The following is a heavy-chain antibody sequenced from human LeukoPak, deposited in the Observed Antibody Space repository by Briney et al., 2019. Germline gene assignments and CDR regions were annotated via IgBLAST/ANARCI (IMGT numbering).Heavy chain of an antibody. CDR3: ARRDGYIIGFFDY. Sequence: SETLSLTCTVAGGSISSSSHYWGWIRQPPGKGLEWIGSIYYSGSTYYNPSLKSRVTISVDTSKIQFSLKLRSVTAADTAVYYCARRDGYIIGFFDYWGQGTLVTVSS. J-gene: IGHJ4*02. CDR1: GGSISSSSHY. CDR2: IYYSGST. V-gene: IGHV4-39*01. D-gene: IGHD5-24*01.